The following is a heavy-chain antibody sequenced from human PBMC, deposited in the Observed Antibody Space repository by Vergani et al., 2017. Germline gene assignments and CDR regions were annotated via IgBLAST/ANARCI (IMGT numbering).Heavy chain of an antibody. D-gene: IGHD6-13*01. CDR3: ARDVYSSSWYRGDAFDI. Sequence: EVQLVESGGGLVQPGGSLRLSCAASGFTFSSYSMNWVRQAPGKGLEWVSYISSSSSTIYYADSVKGRFTISRDNAKNSLYLQMNSLRDEDTAVYYCARDVYSSSWYRGDAFDIWGQGTMVTVSS. CDR2: ISSSSSTI. V-gene: IGHV3-48*02. J-gene: IGHJ3*02. CDR1: GFTFSSYS.